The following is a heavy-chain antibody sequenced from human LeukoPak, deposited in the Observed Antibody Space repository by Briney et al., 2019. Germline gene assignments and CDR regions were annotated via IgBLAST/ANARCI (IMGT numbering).Heavy chain of an antibody. CDR1: GYTFTSYG. CDR2: IYPNSGGT. CDR3: ARENWVYDY. D-gene: IGHD7-27*01. Sequence: ASVKVSCKASGYTFTSYGISWVRQAPGQGLEWLGWIYPNSGGTNYAQKFQGRVTLTRDTSISTAYMELNSLRSDDTAVYYCARENWVYDYWGQGTLVTVSS. V-gene: IGHV1-2*02. J-gene: IGHJ4*02.